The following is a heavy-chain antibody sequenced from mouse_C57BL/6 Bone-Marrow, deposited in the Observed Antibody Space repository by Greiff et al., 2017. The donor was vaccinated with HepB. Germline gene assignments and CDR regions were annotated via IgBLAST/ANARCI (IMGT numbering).Heavy chain of an antibody. CDR3: AIRGLLRN. D-gene: IGHD1-1*01. CDR2: IHPSDSDT. CDR1: GYTFTSSC. V-gene: IGHV1-74*01. Sequence: VQLQQPGAELVQPGASVTLSCKASGYTFTSSCLHWVLPNPGQGLASIGRIHPSDSDTNYNQKFKGKATLTVDKSSSTAYMQLSILTSEDSAVYYCAIRGLLRNWGQGTLVTVSA. J-gene: IGHJ3*01.